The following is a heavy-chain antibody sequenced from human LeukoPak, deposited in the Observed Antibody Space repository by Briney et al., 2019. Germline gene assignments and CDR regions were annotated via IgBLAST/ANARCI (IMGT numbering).Heavy chain of an antibody. CDR2: MNPNSGNT. J-gene: IGHJ4*02. V-gene: IGHV1-8*03. CDR3: ARGLVPAAPDAFDY. Sequence: ASVKVSCKASGYTFTSYDINWVRQATGQGLEWMGWMNPNSGNTGYAQKFQGRVTITRNTSISTAYMELSCLRSEDTAVYYCARGLVPAAPDAFDYWGQGTLVTVSS. CDR1: GYTFTSYD. D-gene: IGHD2-2*01.